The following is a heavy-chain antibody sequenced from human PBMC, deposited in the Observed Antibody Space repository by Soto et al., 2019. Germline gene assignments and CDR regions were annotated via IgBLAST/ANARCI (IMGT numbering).Heavy chain of an antibody. CDR1: GFTVSSNY. D-gene: IGHD4-17*01. V-gene: IGHV3-53*04. CDR3: ARCDGDYGDSYYYYYYMDV. CDR2: IYSGGST. J-gene: IGHJ6*03. Sequence: EVQLVESGGGLVQPGGSLRLSCAASGFTVSSNYMSWVRQAPGKGLEWVSVIYSGGSTYYADSVKGRFTISRHNSKNTLYLQMNSLRAEDTAVYYCARCDGDYGDSYYYYYYMDVWGKGTTVTVSS.